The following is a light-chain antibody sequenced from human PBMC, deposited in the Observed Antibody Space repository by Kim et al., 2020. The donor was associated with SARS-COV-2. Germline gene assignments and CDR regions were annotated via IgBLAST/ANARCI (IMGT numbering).Light chain of an antibody. CDR3: QQYYSYIT. CDR2: AAY. CDR1: QGISSY. Sequence: SASTGDRVTITCRASQGISSYLAWYQQKPGKAPKLLIYAAYTLQSGVPSRFSGSGSGTDFTLTISCLQSEDFATYYCQQYYSYITFGGGTKVDIK. V-gene: IGKV1-8*01. J-gene: IGKJ4*01.